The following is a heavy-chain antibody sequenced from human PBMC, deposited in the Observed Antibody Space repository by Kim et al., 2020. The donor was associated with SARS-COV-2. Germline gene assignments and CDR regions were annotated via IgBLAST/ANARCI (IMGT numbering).Heavy chain of an antibody. J-gene: IGHJ4*02. D-gene: IGHD3-22*01. CDR2: IYYSGST. CDR1: GGSISSGGYY. CDR3: ARDSPYYYDSSGYPSRYFDY. Sequence: SETLSLTCTVSGGSISSGGYYWSWIRQHPGKGLEWIGYIYYSGSTYYNPSLKSRVTISVDTSKNQFSLKLSSVTAADTAVYYCARDSPYYYDSSGYPSRYFDYWGQGTLVTVSS. V-gene: IGHV4-31*03.